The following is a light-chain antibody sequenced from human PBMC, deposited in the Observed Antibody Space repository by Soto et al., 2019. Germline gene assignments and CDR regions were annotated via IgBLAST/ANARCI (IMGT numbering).Light chain of an antibody. J-gene: IGKJ1*01. Sequence: SVVSQSPRSLSLSPGEGASLCCRTSQNIYSTYLAWYQHKPGRSPRLLIYHSSSRAAGTPDRFSGSGSGTDFTLTISSLQPDDFATYYCQQFAISTTFGQGTKV. CDR3: QQFAISTT. V-gene: IGKV3-20*01. CDR2: HSS. CDR1: QNIYSTY.